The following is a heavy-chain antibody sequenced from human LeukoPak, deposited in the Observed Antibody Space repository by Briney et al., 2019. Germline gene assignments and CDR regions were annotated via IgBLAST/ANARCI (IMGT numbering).Heavy chain of an antibody. CDR3: ATFRFLGT. CDR1: GFTFSNYW. D-gene: IGHD3-3*01. J-gene: IGHJ3*01. V-gene: IGHV3-7*03. Sequence: GGSLRLSCAASGFTFSNYWMTWVRQGPGKGLEWVANIKPGGNEKYYVDSVKGRFTISRDNVKNSLYLQMNSLRAEDTAIYYCATFRFLGTWGQGTMVTVSP. CDR2: IKPGGNEK.